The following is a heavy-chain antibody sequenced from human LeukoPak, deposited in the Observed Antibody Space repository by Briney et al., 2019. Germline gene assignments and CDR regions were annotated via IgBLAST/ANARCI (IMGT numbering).Heavy chain of an antibody. CDR1: DSSFWSHD. J-gene: IGHJ4*02. Sequence: PGGSLGLSCAVSDSSFWSHDMSWVRQTLEKGLEWVSSIAIDCAYFYADSVRGRFTISRVNSKNTVFLQMNSLRAEDTAVYYCARRAGSDYWGQGTLVTVSS. CDR3: ARRAGSDY. D-gene: IGHD6-13*01. CDR2: IAIDCAY. V-gene: IGHV3-23*01.